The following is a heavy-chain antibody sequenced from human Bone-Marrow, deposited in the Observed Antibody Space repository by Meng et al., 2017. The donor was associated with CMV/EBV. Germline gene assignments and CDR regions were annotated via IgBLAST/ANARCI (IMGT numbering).Heavy chain of an antibody. CDR3: ARDGYCSGGSCYRYYGMDV. CDR2: IYYSGST. Sequence: SETLSLTCTVSGGSISSYYWSWIRQPPGKGLEWIGYIYYSGSTNYNPSLKSRVTISVDMSKNEFSLKLTFVTAADTAVYYCARDGYCSGGSCYRYYGMDVWGQGTTVTVSS. D-gene: IGHD2-15*01. CDR1: GGSISSYY. J-gene: IGHJ6*02. V-gene: IGHV4-59*01.